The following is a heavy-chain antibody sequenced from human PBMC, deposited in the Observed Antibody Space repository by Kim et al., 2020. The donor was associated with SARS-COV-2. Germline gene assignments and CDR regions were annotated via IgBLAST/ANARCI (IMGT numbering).Heavy chain of an antibody. Sequence: GGSLRLSCAASGFTFSSYAMHWVRQAPGKGLEWVAVISYDGSNKYYADSVKGRFTISRDNSKNTLYLQMNSLRAEDTAVYYCARDPDYWGQGTLVTVSS. CDR2: ISYDGSNK. V-gene: IGHV3-30*04. CDR3: ARDPDY. J-gene: IGHJ4*02. CDR1: GFTFSSYA.